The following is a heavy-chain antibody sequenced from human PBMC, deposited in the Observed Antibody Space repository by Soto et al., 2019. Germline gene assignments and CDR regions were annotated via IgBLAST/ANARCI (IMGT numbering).Heavy chain of an antibody. D-gene: IGHD4-17*01. Sequence: EVQLLESGGGLVQPGGSLRLSCAASGFTFSDYAMNWVRQAPGKGLEWVSTISGSGGSTYYADSVKGRFTISRDNSKNTLYLQMNSLRAEDTAFYYCAKDLYGKMSARALDSWGQGTLVAVSS. CDR3: AKDLYGKMSARALDS. CDR1: GFTFSDYA. CDR2: ISGSGGST. V-gene: IGHV3-23*01. J-gene: IGHJ4*02.